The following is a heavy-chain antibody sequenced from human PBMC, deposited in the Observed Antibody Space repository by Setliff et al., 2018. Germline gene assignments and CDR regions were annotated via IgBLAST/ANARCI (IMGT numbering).Heavy chain of an antibody. Sequence: SQTLSLTCTVSAGSVGNSHYYWSWIRQPAGKRLEWIGRIYTTWSTNYNPSLASRVVISEDTSKKRFSLRLNSVTAADTAVYYCATTNWDFYYMDVCGKGTTVTVSS. D-gene: IGHD1-1*01. V-gene: IGHV4-61*02. CDR2: IYTTWST. CDR1: AGSVGNSHYY. CDR3: ATTNWDFYYMDV. J-gene: IGHJ6*03.